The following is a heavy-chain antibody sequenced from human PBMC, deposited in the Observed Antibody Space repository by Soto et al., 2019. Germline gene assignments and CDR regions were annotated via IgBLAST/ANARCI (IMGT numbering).Heavy chain of an antibody. D-gene: IGHD3-3*01. Sequence: SETLSLTCTVSGGSISSYYWSWIRQPPGKGLEWIGYIYYSGSTNYNPSLKSRVTISVDTSKNQFSLKLSSVTAADTAQYYDFWSGYPVDYWGQGTLVTVSS. CDR2: IYYSGST. CDR3: FWSGYPVDY. J-gene: IGHJ4*02. V-gene: IGHV4-59*01. CDR1: GGSISSYY.